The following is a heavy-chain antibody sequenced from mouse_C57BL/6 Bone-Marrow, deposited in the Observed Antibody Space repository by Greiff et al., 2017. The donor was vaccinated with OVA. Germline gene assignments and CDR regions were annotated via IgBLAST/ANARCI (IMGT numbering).Heavy chain of an antibody. CDR2: INPGSGGT. CDR1: GYAFTNYL. CDR3: ARGSIYYDYPAWFAY. J-gene: IGHJ3*01. V-gene: IGHV1-54*01. Sequence: VQLQQSGAELVRPGTSVKVSCKASGYAFTNYLIEWVKQRPGQGLEWIGVINPGSGGTNYNEKFKGKATLTADKSSSTAYMQLSSLTSEDSAVYLCARGSIYYDYPAWFAYWGQGTLVTVSA. D-gene: IGHD2-4*01.